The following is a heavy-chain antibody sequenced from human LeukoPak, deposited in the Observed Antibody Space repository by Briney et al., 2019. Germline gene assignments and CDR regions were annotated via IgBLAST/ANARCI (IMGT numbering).Heavy chain of an antibody. CDR1: VGTFSSYA. J-gene: IGHJ1*01. D-gene: IGHD4-23*01. V-gene: IGHV1-69*05. CDR3: AREIARRGDYGGIKWDMGYFQH. Sequence: VKVSCKASVGTFSSYAISWVRQAPGQGLEWMGRIIPIFGTANYAQKFKGRVTITTDESTSTAYMELSSLRSEDTAVYYCAREIARRGDYGGIKWDMGYFQHWGQGTLVTVSS. CDR2: IIPIFGTA.